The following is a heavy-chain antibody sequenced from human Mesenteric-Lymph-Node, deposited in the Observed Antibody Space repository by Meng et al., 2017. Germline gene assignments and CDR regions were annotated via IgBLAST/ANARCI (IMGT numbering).Heavy chain of an antibody. Sequence: QVQLQESRPGLVRPSETLSLTCTVSGGSASSGSYYWSWIRQPPGKGLEWIGYIYYSGSTNYNPSLKSRVTISVDTSKNQFSLKLSSVTAADTAVYYCARSTGTTYYFDYWGQGTLVTVSS. V-gene: IGHV4-61*01. J-gene: IGHJ4*02. CDR2: IYYSGST. CDR1: GGSASSGSYY. D-gene: IGHD1-7*01. CDR3: ARSTGTTYYFDY.